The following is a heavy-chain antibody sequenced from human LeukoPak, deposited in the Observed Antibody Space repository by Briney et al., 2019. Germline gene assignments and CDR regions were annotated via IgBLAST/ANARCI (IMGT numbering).Heavy chain of an antibody. V-gene: IGHV5-51*01. D-gene: IGHD3-10*01. J-gene: IGHJ6*03. CDR3: ARPYYYGSGSRGSHYYYMDV. CDR2: IYPGDSDT. Sequence: GESLKISCKVSGYSFTSYWIGWVRQMPGKGLEGMGIIYPGDSDTRYSPSFQGQVTISADKSISTAYLQWSSLKASDTAMYYCARPYYYGSGSRGSHYYYMDVWGKGTTVTVSS. CDR1: GYSFTSYW.